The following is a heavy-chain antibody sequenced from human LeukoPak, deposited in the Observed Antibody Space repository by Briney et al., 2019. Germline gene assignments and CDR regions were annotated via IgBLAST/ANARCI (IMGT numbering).Heavy chain of an antibody. Sequence: PSETLSLTCTVSGGSISSSSYYWGWIRQPPGKGLEWIGSIYYSGSTYYNPSLKSRVTISVDTSKNQFSLKLSSVTAADTAVYYCARLSYYYDSSGYYRPAFDYWGQGTLVTVSS. CDR2: IYYSGST. D-gene: IGHD3-22*01. V-gene: IGHV4-39*01. CDR1: GGSISSSSYY. CDR3: ARLSYYYDSSGYYRPAFDY. J-gene: IGHJ4*02.